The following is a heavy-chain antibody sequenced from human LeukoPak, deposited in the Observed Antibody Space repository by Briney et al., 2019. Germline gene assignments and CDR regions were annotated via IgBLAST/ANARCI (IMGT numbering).Heavy chain of an antibody. V-gene: IGHV4-38-2*01. J-gene: IGHJ5*02. Sequence: PSETLSLTCAVSGYSISSGYYWGWIRQPPGKGLEWIGEINHSGSTNYNPSLKSRVTISVDTSKNQFSLKLSSVTAADTAVYYCARGRAAVVDNWFDPWGQGTLVTVSS. CDR2: INHSGST. CDR1: GYSISSGYY. CDR3: ARGRAAVVDNWFDP. D-gene: IGHD2-15*01.